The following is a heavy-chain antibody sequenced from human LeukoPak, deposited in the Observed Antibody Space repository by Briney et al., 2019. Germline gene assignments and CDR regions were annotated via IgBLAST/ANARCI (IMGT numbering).Heavy chain of an antibody. V-gene: IGHV3-21*01. D-gene: IGHD7-27*01. J-gene: IGHJ3*02. CDR3: ARDSYWGAFDI. CDR2: ISTNSAFI. Sequence: GGSLRLSCTASGYTFINYSMNWVRQAPGKGLEWVSSISTNSAFIYYADSVRGRFTISRDNAKNSLYLQMNSLRAEDTAVYYCARDSYWGAFDIWGQGTMVTVSS. CDR1: GYTFINYS.